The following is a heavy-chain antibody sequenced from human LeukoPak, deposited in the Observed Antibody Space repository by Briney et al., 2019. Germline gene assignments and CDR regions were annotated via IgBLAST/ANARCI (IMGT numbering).Heavy chain of an antibody. V-gene: IGHV3-74*01. Sequence: GGSLRLSCAASGFTFSNYLMHWVRQTPGKGLVWISRISTDGSFTNYADSVKGRFSISRDNAKNTLYLQMNSLRVEDTAVYFCAREPHCGGDCYTDFWGQGTQVTVSS. CDR3: AREPHCGGDCYTDF. D-gene: IGHD2-21*02. J-gene: IGHJ4*02. CDR2: ISTDGSFT. CDR1: GFTFSNYL.